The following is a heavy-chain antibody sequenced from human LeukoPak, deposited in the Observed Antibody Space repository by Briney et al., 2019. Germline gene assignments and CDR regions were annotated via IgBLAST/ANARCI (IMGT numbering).Heavy chain of an antibody. Sequence: PGGSLRLSCAASGFTFSTYWMHWVRQAPGKGLVWVSRINTDGSRTDSVEGRFTISRDNAKNTLYLQMNSPRAEDTAVYYCARVSRGNYYFDYWGPGTLVTVSS. CDR1: GFTFSTYW. V-gene: IGHV3-74*01. CDR3: ARVSRGNYYFDY. J-gene: IGHJ4*02. CDR2: INTDGSRT.